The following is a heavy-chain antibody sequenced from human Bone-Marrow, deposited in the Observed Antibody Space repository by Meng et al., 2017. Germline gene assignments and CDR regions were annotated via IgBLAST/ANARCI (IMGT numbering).Heavy chain of an antibody. Sequence: ASVKVSCKASGYTFTSYYMHWVRQAPGQGLEWMGIINPSGGSTSYAQKFQGRVTMTRDTSTSTVYMELSSLRSEDTAVYYCATDLLYGPVDIVATRPNWGQGTLVTVSS. D-gene: IGHD5-12*01. CDR3: ATDLLYGPVDIVATRPN. V-gene: IGHV1-46*01. CDR2: INPSGGST. J-gene: IGHJ4*01. CDR1: GYTFTSYY.